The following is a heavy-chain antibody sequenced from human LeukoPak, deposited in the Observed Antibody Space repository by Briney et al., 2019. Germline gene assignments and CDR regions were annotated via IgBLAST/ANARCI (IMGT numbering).Heavy chain of an antibody. CDR3: ARVRCLLAARRGQFGY. Sequence: ASVKVSCKASGYTFTGYYMHWVRQAPGQGLEWMGRINPNSGGTNYAQKFQGRVTMTRDTSISTAYMELSRLRSDDTAVYCFARVRCLLAARRGQFGYWGQGTLGTVSS. D-gene: IGHD6-6*01. CDR2: INPNSGGT. J-gene: IGHJ4*02. V-gene: IGHV1-2*06. CDR1: GYTFTGYY.